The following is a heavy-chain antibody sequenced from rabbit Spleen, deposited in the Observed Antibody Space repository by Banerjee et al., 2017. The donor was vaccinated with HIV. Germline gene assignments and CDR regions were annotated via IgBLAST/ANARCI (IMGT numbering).Heavy chain of an antibody. D-gene: IGHD4-1*01. CDR3: ARVSESSGWGEDL. J-gene: IGHJ4*01. Sequence: QEQLEESGGDLVKPEGSQTLTCTASGFSFSSGYDMCWVRQAPGKGLEWIGYIYSGIEYTYYATWAKGRFTISKTSSTTVTLQMTSLTVADTATYFCARVSESSGWGEDLWGPGTLVTVS. CDR2: IYSGIEYT. CDR1: GFSFSSGYD. V-gene: IGHV1S45*01.